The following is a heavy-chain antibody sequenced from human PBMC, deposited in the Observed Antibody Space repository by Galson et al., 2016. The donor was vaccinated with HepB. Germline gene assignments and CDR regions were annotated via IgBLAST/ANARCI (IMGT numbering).Heavy chain of an antibody. CDR3: AKDRHVDYYDSSGYPTWFDY. V-gene: IGHV3-23*01. J-gene: IGHJ4*02. CDR1: GFTFSSYA. Sequence: SLRLSCAASGFTFSSYAMSWVRQAPGKGLEWVSAISVSGGSTYYADSVKGRFTISRDNSKNTLYLQMNSLRAEDTAVYYCAKDRHVDYYDSSGYPTWFDYWGQGTLVTVSS. D-gene: IGHD3-22*01. CDR2: ISVSGGST.